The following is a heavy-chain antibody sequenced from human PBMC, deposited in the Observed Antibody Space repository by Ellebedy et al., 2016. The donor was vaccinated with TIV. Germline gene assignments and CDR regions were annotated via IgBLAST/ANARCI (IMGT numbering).Heavy chain of an antibody. CDR2: NSASKVNT. CDR1: GYTFTSYG. CDR3: ARDGASSSGWSRFYY. V-gene: IGHV1-18*04. J-gene: IGHJ4*02. D-gene: IGHD6-19*01. Sequence: AASVKVSCKASGYTFTSYGNSRVRQAPGQGLEWMGWNSASKVNTNYAQKLQGRVTMTTDTSTSTAYMELRSLRSDDTAVYYCARDGASSSGWSRFYYWGQGTLVTVSS.